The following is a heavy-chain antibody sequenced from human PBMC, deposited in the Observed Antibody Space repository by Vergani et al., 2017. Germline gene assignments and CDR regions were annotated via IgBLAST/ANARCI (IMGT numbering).Heavy chain of an antibody. D-gene: IGHD3-22*01. CDR2: IHPADSDT. CDR1: GYSFTNYW. CDR3: ARLYGRDSSGSKYFDY. J-gene: IGHJ4*02. Sequence: EVQLVQSGAEVKKPGASLKISCQTSGYSFTNYWIGWVRQMPGKGLEWMGIIHPADSDTRYSPSFQGQVTITVDKSSSTAYLQRSSLRASDTAMYYCARLYGRDSSGSKYFDYWGQGTLVTVSS. V-gene: IGHV5-51*01.